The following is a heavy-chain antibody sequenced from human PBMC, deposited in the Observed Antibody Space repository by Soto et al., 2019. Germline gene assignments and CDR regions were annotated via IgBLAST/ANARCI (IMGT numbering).Heavy chain of an antibody. V-gene: IGHV4-39*01. CDR2: IYYSGTT. CDR1: GASISSPSYY. Sequence: QLLLQESGPGLVKPSETLSLTCTVSGASISSPSYYWGWIRLSPGKGLEWLGSIYYSGTTHYNPXXXXXVSXXXXXXXXXXXXXXXXXXXXXXXXXXXXXXXXXPMAGDDWGQGAQVTVSS. CDR3: XXXXXXPMAGDD. J-gene: IGHJ4*02.